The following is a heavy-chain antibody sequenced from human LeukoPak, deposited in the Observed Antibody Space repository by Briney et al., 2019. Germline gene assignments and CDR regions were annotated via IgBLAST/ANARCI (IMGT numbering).Heavy chain of an antibody. CDR3: ARTYYYDSSGYYEGYYFDY. CDR2: IYPGDSDT. V-gene: IGHV5-51*01. D-gene: IGHD3-22*01. J-gene: IGHJ4*02. Sequence: GESLKISCKDSGYSFTSYWIGWVRQMPGKGLEWMGIIYPGDSDTRYSPSFQGQVTISADKSISAAYLQWSSLKVSDTAIYYCARTYYYDSSGYYEGYYFDYWGQGTLVTVSS. CDR1: GYSFTSYW.